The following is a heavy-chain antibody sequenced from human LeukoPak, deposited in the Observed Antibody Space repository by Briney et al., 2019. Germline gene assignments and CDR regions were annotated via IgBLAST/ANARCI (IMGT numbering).Heavy chain of an antibody. CDR1: GFTFSRYG. V-gene: IGHV3-33*06. CDR2: IWYDGTDK. Sequence: QPGRSLRLSCAASGFTFSRYGMHWVRQAPGEGLEWVAVIWYDGTDKYYANSVKGRFTISRDNSKNTLFLQMNSLRAEDTDVYYCAKDNRRFATVIRGVFEDWGQGTLVTVSS. CDR3: AKDNRRFATVIRGVFED. D-gene: IGHD3-10*01. J-gene: IGHJ4*02.